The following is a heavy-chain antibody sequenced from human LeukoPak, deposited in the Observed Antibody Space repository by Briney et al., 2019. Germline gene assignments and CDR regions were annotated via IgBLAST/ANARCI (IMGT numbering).Heavy chain of an antibody. CDR2: INPNSGGT. Sequence: GASXXVXCKASGYTFTGYYMHWVRQAPGQGGEWMGWINPNSGGTNYAQKFQGRVTITRETYISTAYMELSRLRSDDTAVYYCASVGFDDAFDIWGQGTMVTVSS. CDR1: GYTFTGYY. CDR3: ASVGFDDAFDI. D-gene: IGHD3-10*01. V-gene: IGHV1-2*02. J-gene: IGHJ3*02.